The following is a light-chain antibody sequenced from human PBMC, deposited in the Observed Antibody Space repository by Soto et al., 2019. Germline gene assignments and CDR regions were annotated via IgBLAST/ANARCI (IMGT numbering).Light chain of an antibody. Sequence: EIVMTQSQATLSVSPGERATLSCRASQSVSSNLAWYQQKPGQAPRLLIYGASTRATGIPARFSGSGSGTEFTLTISSLQSEDLAVYYCQQYNNWYTFGQGTKLEIK. CDR1: QSVSSN. J-gene: IGKJ2*01. CDR2: GAS. V-gene: IGKV3-15*01. CDR3: QQYNNWYT.